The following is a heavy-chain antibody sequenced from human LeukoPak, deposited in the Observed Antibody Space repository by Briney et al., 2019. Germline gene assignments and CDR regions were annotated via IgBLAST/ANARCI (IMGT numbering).Heavy chain of an antibody. CDR2: IHTSGST. CDR3: AREGPDNWFDP. Sequence: PSETLSLTCTVSGGSISSYYWNWIRQPAGKGLEWIGRIHTSGSTNYKPSLKSRVTMSVDTSKKQFSLKLSSVTAADTAVYYCAREGPDNWFDPWGQGTLVTVSS. V-gene: IGHV4-4*07. CDR1: GGSISSYY. J-gene: IGHJ5*02.